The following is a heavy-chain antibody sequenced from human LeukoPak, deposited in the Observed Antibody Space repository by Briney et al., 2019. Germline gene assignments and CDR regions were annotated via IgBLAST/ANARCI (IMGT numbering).Heavy chain of an antibody. D-gene: IGHD2-2*01. Sequence: NPSETLSLTCTVSGGSISSYYWSWIRQPPGKGLEWIGYIYYSGSTNYNPSLKSRATISVDTSKNQFSLKLSSVTAADTAVYYCARDRWYCSSTSCYNWFDPWGQGTLVTVSS. CDR2: IYYSGST. V-gene: IGHV4-59*01. J-gene: IGHJ5*02. CDR1: GGSISSYY. CDR3: ARDRWYCSSTSCYNWFDP.